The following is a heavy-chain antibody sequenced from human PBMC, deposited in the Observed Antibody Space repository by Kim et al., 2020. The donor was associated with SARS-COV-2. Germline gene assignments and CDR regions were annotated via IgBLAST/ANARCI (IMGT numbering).Heavy chain of an antibody. D-gene: IGHD3-10*01. J-gene: IGHJ6*02. CDR3: ARDNRGALYYYYGMDV. Sequence: GGSLRLSCAASGFTFSSYSMNWVRQAPGKGLEWVSYISSSSSTIYYADSVKGRFTISRDNAKNSLYLQMNSLRDEDTAVYYCARDNRGALYYYYGMDVWGQGTTVTVSS. CDR1: GFTFSSYS. V-gene: IGHV3-48*02. CDR2: ISSSSSTI.